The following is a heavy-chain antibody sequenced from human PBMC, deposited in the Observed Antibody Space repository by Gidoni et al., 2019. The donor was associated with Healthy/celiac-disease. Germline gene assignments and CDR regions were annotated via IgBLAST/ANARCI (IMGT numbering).Heavy chain of an antibody. D-gene: IGHD3-22*01. CDR2: ISYDGSNK. CDR1: GFPFSSYA. J-gene: IGHJ3*02. CDR3: ARDLRGHTMIVVPGAFDI. Sequence: QVQLVESGGGVVQPGRSLRLSCAASGFPFSSYATPWVRQAPGKGLEWVAVISYDGSNKYYADSVKGRFTISRDNSKNTLYLQMNSLRAEDTAVYYCARDLRGHTMIVVPGAFDIWGQGTMVTVSS. V-gene: IGHV3-30-3*01.